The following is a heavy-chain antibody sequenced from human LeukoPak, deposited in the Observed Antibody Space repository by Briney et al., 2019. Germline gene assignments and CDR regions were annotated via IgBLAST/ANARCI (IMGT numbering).Heavy chain of an antibody. V-gene: IGHV1-2*06. CDR1: GYTFIDYY. Sequence: ASVKVPCKASGYTFIDYYMHWVRQAPGQGLEWMGRINPNSGATNYAQMFLGRVTMTRDTSISTVYMELSRLRSDDTAVYYCARGDVATKGTVDYWGQGTLATVSS. J-gene: IGHJ4*02. D-gene: IGHD1-14*01. CDR2: INPNSGAT. CDR3: ARGDVATKGTVDY.